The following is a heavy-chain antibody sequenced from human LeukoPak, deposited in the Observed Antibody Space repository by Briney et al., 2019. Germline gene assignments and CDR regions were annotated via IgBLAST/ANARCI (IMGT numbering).Heavy chain of an antibody. V-gene: IGHV3-74*01. CDR2: INSDGSST. CDR3: ARDLDYGDYVAYFDY. J-gene: IGHJ4*02. D-gene: IGHD4-17*01. Sequence: GGSVRLSCAASGFTFSSYWMHWVRQAPGKGLVWVSRINSDGSSTSYADSVKGRFTISRDNAKNTLYLQMNSLRAEDTAVYYCARDLDYGDYVAYFDYWGQGTLVTVSS. CDR1: GFTFSSYW.